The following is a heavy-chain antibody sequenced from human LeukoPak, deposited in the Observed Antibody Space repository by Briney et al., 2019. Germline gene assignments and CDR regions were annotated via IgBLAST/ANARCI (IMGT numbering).Heavy chain of an antibody. Sequence: PSETLSLTCTVSGGSISSYYWSWIRQPPGKGLEWIGYIYYSGNTYYNPSLKSRVTISVDTSKNQFSLKLSSVAAADTAVYYCARIDYGDYRLEYWGQGTLVTVSS. V-gene: IGHV4-59*12. CDR1: GGSISSYY. CDR3: ARIDYGDYRLEY. CDR2: IYYSGNT. J-gene: IGHJ4*02. D-gene: IGHD4-17*01.